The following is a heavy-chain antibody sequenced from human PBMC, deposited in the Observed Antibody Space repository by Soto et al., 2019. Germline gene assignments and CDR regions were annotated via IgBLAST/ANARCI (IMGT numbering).Heavy chain of an antibody. V-gene: IGHV4-59*13. CDR3: ARVAMENYHDMWSGSTSSALDV. CDR2: VSHSGRT. J-gene: IGHJ6*02. CDR1: GGSMRGYS. Sequence: KPXGTLSLTCKVSGGSMRGYSWSWIRQTPGEGLEWIGYVSHSGRTDYSPSLKNRVTISLDMSKNHFALHVNSVDPADTAVYYCARVAMENYHDMWSGSTSSALDVWGQGTTVTVSS. D-gene: IGHD3-3*01.